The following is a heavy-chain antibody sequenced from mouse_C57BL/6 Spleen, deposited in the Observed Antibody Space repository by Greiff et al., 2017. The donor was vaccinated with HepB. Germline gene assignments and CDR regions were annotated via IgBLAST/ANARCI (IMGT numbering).Heavy chain of an antibody. J-gene: IGHJ2*01. V-gene: IGHV1-18*01. Sequence: EVQLVESGPELVKPGASVKIPCKASGYTFTDYNMDWVKQSHGKSLEWIGDINPNNGGTIYNQKFKGKATLTVDKSSSTAYMELRSLTSEDTAVYYCARSEGYDDGYYFDYWGQGTTLTVSS. CDR3: ARSEGYDDGYYFDY. CDR2: INPNNGGT. D-gene: IGHD2-2*01. CDR1: GYTFTDYN.